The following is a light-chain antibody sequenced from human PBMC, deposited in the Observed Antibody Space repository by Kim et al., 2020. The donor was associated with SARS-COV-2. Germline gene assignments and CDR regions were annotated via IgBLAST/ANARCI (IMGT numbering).Light chain of an antibody. Sequence: LSLSPGERATLSCRASQSVSSLAWHQQKPGQAPRLLIYGASSRATGIPDRFSGSGSGTDFTLTISRLEPEDFAVYYCQQYVSSPYTFGQGTKLEI. CDR3: QQYVSSPYT. V-gene: IGKV3-20*01. J-gene: IGKJ2*01. CDR1: QSVSS. CDR2: GAS.